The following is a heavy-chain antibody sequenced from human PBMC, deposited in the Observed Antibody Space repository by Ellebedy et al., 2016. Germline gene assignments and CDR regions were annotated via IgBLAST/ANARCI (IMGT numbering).Heavy chain of an antibody. V-gene: IGHV1-69*04. CDR1: GGTFSSYA. CDR3: ARPARIAAAGNHGMDV. J-gene: IGHJ6*02. Sequence: ASVKVSCKASGGTFSSYAISWVRQAPGQGLEWMGRIIPILGIANYAQKFQGRVTITADTSTNTAYMELSSLRSEDTAVYYCARPARIAAAGNHGMDVWGQGTTVTVSS. CDR2: IIPILGIA. D-gene: IGHD6-13*01.